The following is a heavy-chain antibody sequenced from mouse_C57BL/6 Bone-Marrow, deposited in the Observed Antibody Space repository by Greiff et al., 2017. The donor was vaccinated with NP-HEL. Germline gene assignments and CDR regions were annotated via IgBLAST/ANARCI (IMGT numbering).Heavy chain of an antibody. Sequence: QVQLQQSGAELVRPGASVTLSCKASGYTFTDYEMHWVKQTPVHGLEWIGAIDPETGGTAYNQKFKGKAILTADKSSSTAYMELSSLTSEDSAVYYCTRDHYYGSSYYWGQGTTLTVSS. D-gene: IGHD1-1*01. V-gene: IGHV1-15*01. CDR2: IDPETGGT. CDR3: TRDHYYGSSYY. J-gene: IGHJ2*01. CDR1: GYTFTDYE.